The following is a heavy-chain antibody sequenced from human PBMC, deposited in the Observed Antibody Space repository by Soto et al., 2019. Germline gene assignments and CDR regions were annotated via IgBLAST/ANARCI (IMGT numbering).Heavy chain of an antibody. CDR2: ISPYTGNT. Sequence: QVQLVQSGDEVKKPGASVKVSCKASGYIFVNYGIAWLRQAPGQGLEWMGWISPYTGNTHSATKIQGRLTMTTDTSTSTAYMDLGSLTFDDTAVYYCVMVDNYVTPTPQDVWGQGTTVTVSS. CDR1: GYIFVNYG. D-gene: IGHD3-16*01. CDR3: VMVDNYVTPTPQDV. J-gene: IGHJ6*02. V-gene: IGHV1-18*01.